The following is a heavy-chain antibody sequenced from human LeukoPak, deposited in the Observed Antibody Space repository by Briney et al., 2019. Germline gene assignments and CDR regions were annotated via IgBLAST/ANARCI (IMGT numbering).Heavy chain of an antibody. CDR1: GFXVSNFY. D-gene: IGHD4-17*01. CDR3: ARGPSVTPHY. V-gene: IGHV3-53*01. Sequence: GGSLRLSCAASGFXVSNFYINWVRQAPGKGLQWVSLIFSDGSTYYADSVKGRFTISRDYSKNTLFLQMNSLRAEDTAVYYCARGPSVTPHYWGQGTRVTVSA. J-gene: IGHJ4*02. CDR2: IFSDGST.